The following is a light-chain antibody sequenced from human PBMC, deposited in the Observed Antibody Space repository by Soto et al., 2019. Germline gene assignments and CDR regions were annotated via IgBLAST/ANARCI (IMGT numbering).Light chain of an antibody. V-gene: IGKV1-39*01. J-gene: IGKJ5*01. CDR1: QSIGSY. CDR3: QQSYSTLIT. CDR2: AAS. Sequence: DIQMTQSPSSLSASVGDRVTITCRASQSIGSYVNWYQQTPGKAPNLLIYAASILQSGVPSRFGGSGSETDFTLTISSLQPEDFATYYCQQSYSTLITFGQGTRLEIK.